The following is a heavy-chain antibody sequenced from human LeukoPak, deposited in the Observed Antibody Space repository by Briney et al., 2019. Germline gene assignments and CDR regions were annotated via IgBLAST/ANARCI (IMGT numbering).Heavy chain of an antibody. D-gene: IGHD2-21*02. J-gene: IGHJ4*02. CDR1: GFIFSGYW. V-gene: IGHV3-74*03. CDR3: ARDPRYSGGDCYTFDY. Sequence: PGGSLRLSCAASGFIFSGYWMNWVRQAPGKGLVWVSRINGDGSSTTYADSVKGRFTISRDNAKNTLYLQMNRLRAEDTAVYYCARDPRYSGGDCYTFDYWGQGTLVTVSS. CDR2: INGDGSST.